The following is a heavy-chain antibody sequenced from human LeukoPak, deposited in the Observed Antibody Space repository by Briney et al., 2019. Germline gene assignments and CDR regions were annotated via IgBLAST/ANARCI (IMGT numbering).Heavy chain of an antibody. V-gene: IGHV3-74*01. CDR1: GLTFSSHW. CDR3: ASTTDILGYCSSTSCAFDY. J-gene: IGHJ4*02. CDR2: IKNDGSST. Sequence: GGSLRLSCLASGLTFSSHWMHWVRQAPGEGLVWVSRIKNDGSSTRYADSVKGRFTISRDDAKNTLYLQMNSLRAEDTAVYYCASTTDILGYCSSTSCAFDYWGQGTLVTVSS. D-gene: IGHD2-2*01.